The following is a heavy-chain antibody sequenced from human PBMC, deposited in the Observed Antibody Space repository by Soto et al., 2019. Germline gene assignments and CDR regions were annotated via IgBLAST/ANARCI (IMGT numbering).Heavy chain of an antibody. Sequence: QVQLQESGPGLVRPSETLSLTCTVSGGSITHYYWTGIRQPPGKGLEWRGYIYYSGTTTNYNPSLNCCVTSSVDPSKTQSASKLRSVAAADTAVYYCARLGGSYAVPHFAYWGQGTLVTVSS. V-gene: IGHV4-59*08. J-gene: IGHJ4*02. CDR3: ARLGGSYAVPHFAY. D-gene: IGHD1-26*01. CDR2: IYYSGTTT. CDR1: GGSITHYY.